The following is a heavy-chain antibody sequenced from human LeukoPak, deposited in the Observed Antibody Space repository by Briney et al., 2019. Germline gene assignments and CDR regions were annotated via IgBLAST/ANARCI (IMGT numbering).Heavy chain of an antibody. CDR3: ARGLYGDYVLDY. Sequence: GGSLRLSCAASGFTVNSNYMSWVRQAPGKGLEWVSVIYSGGSTYYADSAKGRFTISRDNSKNTLYLQMNSLRAEDTAVYYCARGLYGDYVLDYWGQGTLVTVSS. CDR1: GFTVNSNY. V-gene: IGHV3-53*01. CDR2: IYSGGST. J-gene: IGHJ4*02. D-gene: IGHD4-17*01.